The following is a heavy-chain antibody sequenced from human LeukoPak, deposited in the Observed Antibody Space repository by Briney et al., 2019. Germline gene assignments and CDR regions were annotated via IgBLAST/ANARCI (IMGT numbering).Heavy chain of an antibody. CDR2: MNPNSGNT. J-gene: IGHJ3*02. CDR1: GYTFTSYD. CDR3: ARDPYYYDSSGKWVDAFDI. Sequence: ASVKVSCKASGYTFTSYDINWVRQATGQGLEWMGWMNPNSGNTGYAQKFQGRVTITRNTSISTAYMELSSLRSEDTAVYYCARDPYYYDSSGKWVDAFDIWGQGTMVTVSS. D-gene: IGHD3-22*01. V-gene: IGHV1-8*03.